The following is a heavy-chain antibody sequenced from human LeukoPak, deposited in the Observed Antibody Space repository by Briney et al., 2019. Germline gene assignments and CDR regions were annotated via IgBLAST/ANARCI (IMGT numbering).Heavy chain of an antibody. V-gene: IGHV1-46*01. CDR3: ARDLPYSSSWESIDY. CDR2: INPDGGNT. J-gene: IGHJ4*02. CDR1: GYTFTNSY. Sequence: ASVKVSCKASGYTFTNSYIHWVRQAPGQVLEWMGLINPDGGNTNYAQNFQGRVTLTRDTSTSTVYMELRSLRSDGTAVYYCARDLPYSSSWESIDYWGQGTLVTVSS. D-gene: IGHD6-13*01.